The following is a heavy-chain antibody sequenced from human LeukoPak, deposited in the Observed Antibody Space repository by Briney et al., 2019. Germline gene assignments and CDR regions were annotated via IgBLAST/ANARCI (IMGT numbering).Heavy chain of an antibody. Sequence: PGGSLRLSCAASRFTFSSYGMHWVRQAPGEGLEWVSLISGSGGSTYYADSVKGRFTISRDNSKNTLYLQMNSLRAEDTAVYYCAKFNRYIVVVPAFSYYYYMDVWGKGTTVTVSS. CDR3: AKFNRYIVVVPAFSYYYYMDV. CDR2: ISGSGGST. D-gene: IGHD2-2*01. V-gene: IGHV3-23*01. J-gene: IGHJ6*03. CDR1: RFTFSSYG.